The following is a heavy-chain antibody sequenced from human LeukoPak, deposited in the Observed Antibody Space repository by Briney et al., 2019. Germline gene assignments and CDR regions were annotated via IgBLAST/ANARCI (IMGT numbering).Heavy chain of an antibody. CDR1: GLTLSNYN. CDR2: ISSSSSYI. Sequence: PGGSLRLSCAASGLTLSNYNMNWIRQAPGKGLEWVSSISSSSSYIYYADLVKGRFTISRDNAKSSVYLQMNSLRAEDTAVYYCARPGGLAAAGASSDFEYWGQGTLVTVSS. J-gene: IGHJ4*02. CDR3: ARPGGLAAAGASSDFEY. V-gene: IGHV3-21*01. D-gene: IGHD6-13*01.